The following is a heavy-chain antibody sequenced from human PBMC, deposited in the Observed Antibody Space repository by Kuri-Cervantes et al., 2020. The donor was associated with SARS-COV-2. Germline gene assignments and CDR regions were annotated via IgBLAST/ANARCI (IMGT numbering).Heavy chain of an antibody. V-gene: IGHV1-18*01. CDR2: ISAYNGNT. J-gene: IGHJ3*02. Sequence: ASVKVSCKASGYTFTSYGISWVRQAPGQGLEWMGWISAYNGNTNYAQKLQGRVTMTTDTSTRTAYMELSSLRSEDTAVYYCARFRSYCSSTSCYLANAFDIWGQGTMVTVSS. CDR1: GYTFTSYG. D-gene: IGHD2-2*01. CDR3: ARFRSYCSSTSCYLANAFDI.